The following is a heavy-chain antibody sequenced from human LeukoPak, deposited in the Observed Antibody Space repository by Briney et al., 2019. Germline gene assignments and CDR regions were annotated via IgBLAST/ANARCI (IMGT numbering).Heavy chain of an antibody. Sequence: ASVKVSCKTSGYTFTGYYMHWVRQAPGQGLEWMGWISPNSGGTNYAQKFQGRVTMTRDTSISTAYMELSRLRSDDTAVYYYARVGEYQLLYNWFDPWGQGTPVTVSS. D-gene: IGHD2-2*01. V-gene: IGHV1-2*02. CDR2: ISPNSGGT. CDR1: GYTFTGYY. CDR3: ARVGEYQLLYNWFDP. J-gene: IGHJ5*02.